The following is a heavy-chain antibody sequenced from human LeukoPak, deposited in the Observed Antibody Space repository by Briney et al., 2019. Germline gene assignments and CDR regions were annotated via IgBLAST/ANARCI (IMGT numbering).Heavy chain of an antibody. CDR2: IKQDGSEK. J-gene: IGHJ5*02. D-gene: IGHD1-26*01. CDR1: GFTFSSYW. V-gene: IGHV3-7*01. Sequence: GGSLRLSCAASGFTFSSYWMSWVRQAPGKGLEWVANIKQDGSEKYYVDSVKGRFTISRDNAKNSLYLQMNSLRAEDTAVYYCARGVVGATDWFDPWGQGTLATVSS. CDR3: ARGVVGATDWFDP.